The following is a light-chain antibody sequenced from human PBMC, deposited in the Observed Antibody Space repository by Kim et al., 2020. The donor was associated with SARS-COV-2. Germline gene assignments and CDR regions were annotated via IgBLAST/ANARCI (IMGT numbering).Light chain of an antibody. Sequence: PGERATLSRRASETIDSNYLAWYQQRPGQAPRLLIYHASTRATGVPARFSGSGSGTDFTLTITRLEPEDFAVYYCQQYGISPMYSFGQGTKLEI. CDR2: HAS. CDR3: QQYGISPMYS. V-gene: IGKV3-20*01. CDR1: ETIDSNY. J-gene: IGKJ2*01.